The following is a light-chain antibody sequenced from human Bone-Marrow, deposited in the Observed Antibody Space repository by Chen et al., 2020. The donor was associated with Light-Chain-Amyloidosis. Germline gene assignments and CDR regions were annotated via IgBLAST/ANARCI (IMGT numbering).Light chain of an antibody. Sequence: IVLTQSPGTLSLSPGERATLSCRASQSVRSDYLAWYKQKPGQAPRVVIYDASSRATGIPDRFRGSGSGTDFTLTISRLEPEDSAVYFCQQYGGAPLTFGGGTKVEIK. CDR3: QQYGGAPLT. CDR1: QSVRSDY. V-gene: IGKV3-20*01. J-gene: IGKJ4*01. CDR2: DAS.